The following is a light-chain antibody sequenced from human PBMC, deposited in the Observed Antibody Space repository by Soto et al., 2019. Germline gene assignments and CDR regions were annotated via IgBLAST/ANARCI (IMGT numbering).Light chain of an antibody. CDR1: QSVSSY. CDR3: QHRSNWLA. Sequence: EIVLTQSPATLSLSPGERATLSCRASQSVSSYLAWYQQKPGQAPRLLIYDASNRATGIPARFSGSGSGADFTLTITSLEPEDFAVYYCQHRSNWLAFGGGTKVESK. CDR2: DAS. V-gene: IGKV3-11*01. J-gene: IGKJ4*01.